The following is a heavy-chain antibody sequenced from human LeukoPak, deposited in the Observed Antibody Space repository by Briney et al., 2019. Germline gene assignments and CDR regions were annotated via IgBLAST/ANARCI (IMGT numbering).Heavy chain of an antibody. J-gene: IGHJ4*02. CDR1: GFTFSSYW. CDR2: IKQDGSEK. D-gene: IGHD3-3*01. CDR3: ARDQSWSSYY. V-gene: IGHV3-7*01. Sequence: PGGSLRLSCAASGFTFSSYWMTWVRQAPGKGQEWVANIKQDGSEKYYVDSVRGRFTISRDNAKNSLYLQMNSLRVEDTGVYYCARDQSWSSYYWGQGTLVIVSS.